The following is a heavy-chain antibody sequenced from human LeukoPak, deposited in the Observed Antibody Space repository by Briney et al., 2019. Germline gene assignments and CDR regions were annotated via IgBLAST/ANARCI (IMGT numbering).Heavy chain of an antibody. J-gene: IGHJ4*02. D-gene: IGHD6-25*01. CDR1: GFTFSSHW. Sequence: GGSPRLSCAASGFTFSSHWMHWVRQAPGKGLVWVSRIKDDGSHTNYADSVKGRFTISRDNAKNTLSLQMNSLRAEDTAVYYCARGSGIITGIDEWGQGTLVTVSS. V-gene: IGHV3-74*01. CDR3: ARGSGIITGIDE. CDR2: IKDDGSHT.